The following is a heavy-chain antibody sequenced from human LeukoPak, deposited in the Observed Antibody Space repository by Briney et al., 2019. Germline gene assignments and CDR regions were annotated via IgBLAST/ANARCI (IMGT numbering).Heavy chain of an antibody. D-gene: IGHD3-10*01. V-gene: IGHV4-39*01. J-gene: IGHJ4*02. CDR2: YSGST. Sequence: SETLSLTRTVSGDSISSSTYYWAWIRQPPGKGLEYIGSYSGSTYYNPSLKSRVTISVDTSKKQFSLKLSSVTAPDTAVYYCARSSYGAGSKPYWVDCWVQGTLVTVSS. CDR1: GDSISSSTYY. CDR3: ARSSYGAGSKPYWVDC.